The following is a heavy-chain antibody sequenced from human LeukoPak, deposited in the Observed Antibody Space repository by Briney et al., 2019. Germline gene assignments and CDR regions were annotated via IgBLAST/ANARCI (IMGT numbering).Heavy chain of an antibody. CDR1: GFTFSSYG. CDR2: ISGSGGST. V-gene: IGHV3-23*01. J-gene: IGHJ3*02. Sequence: GGSLRLSCAASGFTFSSYGMSWVRQAPGKGLEWVSVISGSGGSTYYADSVKGRFTISRDNSKNTLYLQMNSLRAEDTAVYYCAKASTVLLWFGELPANAFDIWGQGTMVTVSS. D-gene: IGHD3-10*01. CDR3: AKASTVLLWFGELPANAFDI.